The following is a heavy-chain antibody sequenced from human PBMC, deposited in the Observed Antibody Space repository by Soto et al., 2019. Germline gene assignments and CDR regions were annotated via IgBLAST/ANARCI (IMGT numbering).Heavy chain of an antibody. CDR2: IIPMFGTA. D-gene: IGHD3-22*01. J-gene: IGHJ4*02. Sequence: QVQLVQSGAEVKKPGSSVKVSCKTSGGTFSSYAISWVRQAPGQGLEWMGGIIPMFGTANYAQKFQGRVTITGDESRSPDCTARRRLRSEGTAVYYCARSRATAYGSRGYYYSTFDYWGQGTVVTVSS. CDR3: ARSRATAYGSRGYYYSTFDY. V-gene: IGHV1-69*12. CDR1: GGTFSSYA.